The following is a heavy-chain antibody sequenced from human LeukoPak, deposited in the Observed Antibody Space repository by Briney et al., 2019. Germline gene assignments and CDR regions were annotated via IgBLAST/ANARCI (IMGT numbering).Heavy chain of an antibody. V-gene: IGHV3-23*01. CDR2: ISGSGGST. CDR3: AKTPVDFWSGFYTHFDY. Sequence: PGGSLRLSCVASGFTFSDYTMNWVRQAPGKGLEWVSGISGSGGSTYYADSVKGRFTISRDNSKNTLYLQMNSLRAEDTAVYYCAKTPVDFWSGFYTHFDYWGQGTLVTVSS. D-gene: IGHD3-3*01. J-gene: IGHJ4*02. CDR1: GFTFSDYT.